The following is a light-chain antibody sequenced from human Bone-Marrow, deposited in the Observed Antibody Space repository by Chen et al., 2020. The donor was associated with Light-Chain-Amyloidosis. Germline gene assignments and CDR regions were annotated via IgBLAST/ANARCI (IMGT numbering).Light chain of an antibody. CDR2: DDS. CDR3: QVWDRSSDRPV. J-gene: IGLJ3*02. CDR1: NIGSTS. Sequence: SNVLTQPSSVSVAPGQTATIACGGNNIGSTSVHWYQQPPGRAPLLVVYDDSDRPSGIPERLSGSNSGNTATLTISRVEAGDEADYYCQVWDRSSDRPVFGGGTKLTVL. V-gene: IGLV3-21*02.